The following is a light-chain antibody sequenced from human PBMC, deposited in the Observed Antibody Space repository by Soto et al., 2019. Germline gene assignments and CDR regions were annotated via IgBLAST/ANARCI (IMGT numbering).Light chain of an antibody. CDR2: GAS. Sequence: EIVLTQSPGTLSLSPGERATLSCRASQSVSSSYLAWYQQKPGQAPRLLIYGASSRATGIPDRFSGSGSGTDFTLTISRLEPEDFAVYFCQQYGSSPPFCPGTKVDIK. J-gene: IGKJ3*01. V-gene: IGKV3-20*01. CDR1: QSVSSSY. CDR3: QQYGSSPP.